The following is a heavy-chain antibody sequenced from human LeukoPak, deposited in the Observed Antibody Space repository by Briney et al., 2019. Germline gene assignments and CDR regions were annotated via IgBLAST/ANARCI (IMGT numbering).Heavy chain of an antibody. J-gene: IGHJ5*02. CDR1: GYNFILHG. Sequence: ASVKVSCKASGYNFILHGISWVRLAPGQGLEWMGWISTYNGNTKYAQNLQGRVTMTTDTSTSTAYMELRSLRSEDTAVYYCARGKIYDSSGYYSLGFDPWGQGTLVTVSS. CDR3: ARGKIYDSSGYYSLGFDP. D-gene: IGHD3-22*01. CDR2: ISTYNGNT. V-gene: IGHV1-18*01.